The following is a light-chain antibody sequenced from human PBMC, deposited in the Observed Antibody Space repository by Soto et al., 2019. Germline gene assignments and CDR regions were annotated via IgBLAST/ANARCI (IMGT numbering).Light chain of an antibody. J-gene: IGKJ4*01. V-gene: IGKV3-15*01. CDR2: GAS. Sequence: EIVMTQSPATLSVSPGDRATLSCRASQSVSSNLAWYQQKPGQAPRLLIYGASTRATGTPARFGGSGSGTEFTLNISSLQSEDFAVYYCQQYIRLPLTFGGGTKVEIK. CDR3: QQYIRLPLT. CDR1: QSVSSN.